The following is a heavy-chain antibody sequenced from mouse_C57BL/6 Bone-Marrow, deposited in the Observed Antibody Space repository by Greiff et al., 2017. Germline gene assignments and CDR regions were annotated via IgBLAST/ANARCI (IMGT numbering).Heavy chain of an antibody. Sequence: EVKVVESGGGLVKPGGSLTLSCAASGFTFSSYTMSWVRQTPEKRLQWVASITGGGGNTYYPSSVKGRFTISSDNDNNILYLQLSSLRSEDTALYYCSRKVTTVLATKYFDVWGTGTTVTVSS. V-gene: IGHV5-9*01. D-gene: IGHD1-1*01. CDR1: GFTFSSYT. CDR2: ITGGGGNT. J-gene: IGHJ1*03. CDR3: SRKVTTVLATKYFDV.